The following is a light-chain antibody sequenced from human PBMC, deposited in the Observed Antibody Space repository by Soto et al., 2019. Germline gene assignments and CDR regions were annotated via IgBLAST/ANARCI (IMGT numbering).Light chain of an antibody. CDR1: QSVSSN. CDR2: GAS. J-gene: IGKJ2*01. V-gene: IGKV3-15*01. CDR3: QQYKYWYT. Sequence: EIVMTQSPATLSVSPGERATLSCRASQSVSSNLAWYQQKPGQAPRLLIYGASTRDTGIPARFSGSGSGTEFTLTISSLQSEDFAVYYCQQYKYWYTFGQGTKLEI.